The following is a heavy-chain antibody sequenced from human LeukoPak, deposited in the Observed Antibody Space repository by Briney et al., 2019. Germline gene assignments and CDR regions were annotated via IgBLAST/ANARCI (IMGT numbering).Heavy chain of an antibody. D-gene: IGHD2-15*01. CDR3: ARASPLICSGGSCYSYYYYGMDV. Sequence: ASVKVSCKASGYTFTSYDINWVRQATGQGLEWMGWMNPNSGNTGYAQKFQGRVTMTRNTSISTAYMELSSLRSEDTAVYYCARASPLICSGGSCYSYYYYGMDVWGQGTTVTVS. CDR1: GYTFTSYD. CDR2: MNPNSGNT. J-gene: IGHJ6*02. V-gene: IGHV1-8*01.